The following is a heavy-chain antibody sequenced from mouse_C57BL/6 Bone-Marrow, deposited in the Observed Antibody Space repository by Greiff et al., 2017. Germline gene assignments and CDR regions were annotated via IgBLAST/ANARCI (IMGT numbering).Heavy chain of an antibody. Sequence: QVQLQQSGAELVKPGASVKISCKASGYTFTDYYINWVKQRPGQGLEWIGKIGPGSGSTYYNEKFKGKATLTSDKSSSTAYMQHSSLTSEDSAVYFCAKGPVGYDGYYVAMDYWGQGTSVTVSS. V-gene: IGHV1-77*01. D-gene: IGHD2-3*01. CDR2: IGPGSGST. CDR1: GYTFTDYY. CDR3: AKGPVGYDGYYVAMDY. J-gene: IGHJ4*01.